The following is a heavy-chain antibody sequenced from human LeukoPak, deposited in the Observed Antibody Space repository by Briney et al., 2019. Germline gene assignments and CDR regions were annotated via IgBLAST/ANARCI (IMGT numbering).Heavy chain of an antibody. Sequence: GESLKISCKGSGYSFTSYWIGWVRKMPGKGLEGMGIIYPGDSDTRYSPSFQGQVTISADKSISTAYLQWSSLKASDTAMYYCARHPRRDGYRGVSFDYWGQGTLVTVSS. D-gene: IGHD5-24*01. V-gene: IGHV5-51*01. CDR1: GYSFTSYW. CDR3: ARHPRRDGYRGVSFDY. J-gene: IGHJ4*02. CDR2: IYPGDSDT.